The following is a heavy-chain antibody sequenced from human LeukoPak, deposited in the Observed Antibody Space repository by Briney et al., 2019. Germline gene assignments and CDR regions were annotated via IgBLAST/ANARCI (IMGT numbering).Heavy chain of an antibody. Sequence: GASVKVSCKASGGTFISYAISWVRQAPGQGLEWMGRIIPIFGTANCAQKFQGRVTITTDESTSTAYMELSSLRSEDTAVYYCARDPLLAAFDIWGQGTMVTVSS. D-gene: IGHD2-15*01. J-gene: IGHJ3*02. V-gene: IGHV1-69*05. CDR2: IIPIFGTA. CDR1: GGTFISYA. CDR3: ARDPLLAAFDI.